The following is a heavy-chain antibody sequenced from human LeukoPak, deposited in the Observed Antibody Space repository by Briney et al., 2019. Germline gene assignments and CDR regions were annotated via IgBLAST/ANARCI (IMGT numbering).Heavy chain of an antibody. D-gene: IGHD4-11*01. J-gene: IGHJ5*02. CDR2: INPSGGST. CDR1: GYTFTSYY. CDR3: ARDDSNYKWFDP. Sequence: ASVKVSCKASGYTFTSYYMHWVRQALGQGLEWMGIINPSGGSTSYAQKFQGRVTMTRDTSTSTVYMELSSLRSEDTAVYYCARDDSNYKWFDPWGQGTLVTVSS. V-gene: IGHV1-46*01.